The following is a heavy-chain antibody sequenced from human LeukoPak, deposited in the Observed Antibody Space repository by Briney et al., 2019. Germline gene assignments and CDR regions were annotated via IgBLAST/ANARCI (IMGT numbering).Heavy chain of an antibody. CDR1: GGTFSSYA. CDR2: IIPIFGIA. J-gene: IGHJ4*02. Sequence: GASVNVSCKASGGTFSSYAITWVRQAPGQGLEWMGRIIPIFGIANYAQKFQGRVTITADKSTSTAYMELSSLRSEDTAVYYCARYYYESSGFSQTFFDCWGQGTLVTVSS. V-gene: IGHV1-69*04. CDR3: ARYYYESSGFSQTFFDC. D-gene: IGHD3-22*01.